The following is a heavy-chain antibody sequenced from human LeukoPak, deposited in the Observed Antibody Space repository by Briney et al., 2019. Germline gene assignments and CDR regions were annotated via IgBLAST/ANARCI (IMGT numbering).Heavy chain of an antibody. V-gene: IGHV4-34*01. CDR3: ARGPLRLARPLPYDY. Sequence: SSETLSLTCAVYGGSFSGYYWSWIRQPPGKGLEWIGEINHSGSTNYNPSLKSRVTISVDTSKNQFSLKLSSVTAADTAVYYCARGPLRLARPLPYDYWGQGTLVTVSS. J-gene: IGHJ4*02. CDR1: GGSFSGYY. CDR2: INHSGST.